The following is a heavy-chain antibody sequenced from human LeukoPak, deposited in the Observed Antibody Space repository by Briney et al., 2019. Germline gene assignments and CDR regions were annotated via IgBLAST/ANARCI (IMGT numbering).Heavy chain of an antibody. J-gene: IGHJ3*02. V-gene: IGHV3-7*01. CDR2: IKQDGSEK. Sequence: EGSLRLSCAGSGFTFSSYWMSWVRQAPGKGLEWVANIKQDGSEKYYVDSVKGRFTISRDNAKNSLYLQMNSLRAEDTAVYYCARFSMASVPSDAFDIWGQGTVATVSS. D-gene: IGHD2/OR15-2a*01. CDR3: ARFSMASVPSDAFDI. CDR1: GFTFSSYW.